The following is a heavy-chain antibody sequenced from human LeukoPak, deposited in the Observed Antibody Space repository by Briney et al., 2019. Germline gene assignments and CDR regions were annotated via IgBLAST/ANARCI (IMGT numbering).Heavy chain of an antibody. CDR1: GFSFSSHS. V-gene: IGHV3-21*01. J-gene: IGHJ4*02. Sequence: GGSLRLSCVVSGFSFSSHSMNWVRQAPGKGLEWVSSISSGSKYIYNADSWKGRLAISRDNAKTSLYLKMNSVRAEDTAVYYCARALSYSYGSMDFWGQGTLVTVSS. D-gene: IGHD5-18*01. CDR3: ARALSYSYGSMDF. CDR2: ISSGSKYI.